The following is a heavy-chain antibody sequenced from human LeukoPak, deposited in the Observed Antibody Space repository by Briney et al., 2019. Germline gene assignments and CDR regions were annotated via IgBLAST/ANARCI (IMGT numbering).Heavy chain of an antibody. CDR1: GFTFTSSA. CDR3: ARGYDFWSGYPRGMDV. J-gene: IGHJ6*02. Sequence: ASVKVSCKASGFTFTSSAMQWVRQARGQRLEWIGWIVVGSGNTNYAQKFQERVTITRDMSTSTAYMELSSLRSEDTAVYYCARGYDFWSGYPRGMDVWGQGTTVTVSS. CDR2: IVVGSGNT. V-gene: IGHV1-58*02. D-gene: IGHD3-3*01.